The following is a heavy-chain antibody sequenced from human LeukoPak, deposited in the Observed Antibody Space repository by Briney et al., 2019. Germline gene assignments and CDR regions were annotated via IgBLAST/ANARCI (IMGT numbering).Heavy chain of an antibody. CDR1: GGSISSSSYY. J-gene: IGHJ6*02. Sequence: SETLSLTCTVSGGSISSSSYYWGWIRQPPGKGLEWIGSIYYSGSTYYNPSLKSRVTISVDTSKDQFSLKLSSVTAADTAVYYCARERRGYSYGSAYGMDVWGQGTTVTVSS. CDR3: ARERRGYSYGSAYGMDV. V-gene: IGHV4-39*07. CDR2: IYYSGST. D-gene: IGHD5-18*01.